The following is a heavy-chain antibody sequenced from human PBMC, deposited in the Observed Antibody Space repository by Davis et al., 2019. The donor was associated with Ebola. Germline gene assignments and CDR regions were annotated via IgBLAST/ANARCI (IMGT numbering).Heavy chain of an antibody. CDR2: IYYSGST. D-gene: IGHD4-11*01. J-gene: IGHJ6*02. Sequence: SETLSLTCTVSGGSISSYYWSWIRQPPGKGLEWIGYIYYSGSTNYNPSLKSRVTISVDTSKNQFSLKLSSVTAADTAVYYCARVDRNYDGGYYYYGMDVWGQGTTVTVSS. CDR1: GGSISSYY. CDR3: ARVDRNYDGGYYYYGMDV. V-gene: IGHV4-59*01.